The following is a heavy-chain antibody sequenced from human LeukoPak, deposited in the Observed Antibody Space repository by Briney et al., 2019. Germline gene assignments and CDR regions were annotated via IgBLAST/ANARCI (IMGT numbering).Heavy chain of an antibody. CDR2: IYYSGST. CDR3: ARQGIVVVPAASGHWFDP. V-gene: IGHV4-59*08. J-gene: IGHJ5*02. D-gene: IGHD2-2*01. CDR1: GGSISSYY. Sequence: SETLSLTCTVSGGSISSYYWSWIRQPPGKGLEWIGYIYYSGSTNYNPSLKSRVTISVDTSKNQFSLKLSSVTAADTAVYYCARQGIVVVPAASGHWFDPWGQGTLVTVSS.